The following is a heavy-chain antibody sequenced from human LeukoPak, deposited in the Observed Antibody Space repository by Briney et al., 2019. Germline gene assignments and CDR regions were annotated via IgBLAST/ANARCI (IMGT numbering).Heavy chain of an antibody. CDR2: INTNTANP. V-gene: IGHV7-4-1*02. J-gene: IGHJ4*02. Sequence: ASVKVSCKASGYTFISYAMNWVRQAPGQGLEWMGWINTNTANPTYAQGFTGRFVFSLDTSVSTAYLQISSLKAEDTAVYYCARGTQQLVHPFDYWGQGTLVTVSS. CDR1: GYTFISYA. D-gene: IGHD6-13*01. CDR3: ARGTQQLVHPFDY.